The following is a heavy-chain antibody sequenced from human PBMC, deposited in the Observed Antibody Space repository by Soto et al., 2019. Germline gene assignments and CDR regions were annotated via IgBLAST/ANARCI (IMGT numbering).Heavy chain of an antibody. D-gene: IGHD6-19*01. J-gene: IGHJ4*02. Sequence: GGSLRLSCAASGFTFSNAWMSWVRQAPGKGLEWVGRIKSKTDGGTTDYAAPVKGRSTISRDDSKITLYLQMNSLKTEDTAVYYCTTDPSVALFDYWGQGTLVTVSS. CDR1: GFTFSNAW. CDR3: TTDPSVALFDY. CDR2: IKSKTDGGTT. V-gene: IGHV3-15*01.